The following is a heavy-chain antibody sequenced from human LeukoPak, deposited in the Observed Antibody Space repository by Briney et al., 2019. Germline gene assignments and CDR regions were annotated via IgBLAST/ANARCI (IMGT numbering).Heavy chain of an antibody. CDR1: GFTFTRYS. CDR3: ARDHYGDYAHDY. Sequence: GGSLRLSCAASGFTFTRYSMNWVRQAPGKGLEWVSYISSSSTIYYADSVEGRFTISRDNAKNSLYLQMNSLRDEDTAVYYCARDHYGDYAHDYWGQGTLVTVSS. CDR2: ISSSSTI. J-gene: IGHJ4*02. V-gene: IGHV3-48*02. D-gene: IGHD4-17*01.